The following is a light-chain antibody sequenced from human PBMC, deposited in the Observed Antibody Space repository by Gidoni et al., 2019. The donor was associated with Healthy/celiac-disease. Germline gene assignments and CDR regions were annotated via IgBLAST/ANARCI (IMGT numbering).Light chain of an antibody. J-gene: IGLJ2*01. Sequence: QSALTQPRSVSGSPGQSVTISCTATSSDVVRYNYVSWYQQHPGKAPKLMIYDVSKRPSGVPDRFSGSKSGNTASLTSSGLQAEDEADYYCCSYAGSYLVVFGGGTKLTVL. CDR2: DVS. V-gene: IGLV2-11*01. CDR3: CSYAGSYLVV. CDR1: SSDVVRYNY.